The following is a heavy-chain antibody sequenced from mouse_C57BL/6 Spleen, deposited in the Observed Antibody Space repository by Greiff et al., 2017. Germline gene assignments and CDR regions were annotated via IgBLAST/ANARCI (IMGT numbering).Heavy chain of an antibody. J-gene: IGHJ1*03. D-gene: IGHD1-1*01. Sequence: QVQLKQPGAELVMPGASVKLSCKASGYTFTSYWMHWVKQRPGQGLEWIGEIDPSDSYTNYNQKFKGKSTLTVDKSSSTAYMQLSSLTSEDSAVYYCARYGHYYGSSYRYFDVWGTGTTVTVSS. V-gene: IGHV1-69*01. CDR2: IDPSDSYT. CDR1: GYTFTSYW. CDR3: ARYGHYYGSSYRYFDV.